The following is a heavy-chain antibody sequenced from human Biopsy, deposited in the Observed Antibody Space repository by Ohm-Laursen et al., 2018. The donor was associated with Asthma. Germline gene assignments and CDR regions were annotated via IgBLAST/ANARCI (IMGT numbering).Heavy chain of an antibody. D-gene: IGHD3-22*01. Sequence: SLRLSCAASGFPFSTYAMSWARQAPGKGLERVSAITGSGGTTYYVDSVKGRFTISRDNSKNTVDLQMRSLRAEDTAIYYCVKDTDGIRGYYTFEVWGQGTMVTVSS. CDR2: ITGSGGTT. J-gene: IGHJ3*01. CDR3: VKDTDGIRGYYTFEV. V-gene: IGHV3-23*01. CDR1: GFPFSTYA.